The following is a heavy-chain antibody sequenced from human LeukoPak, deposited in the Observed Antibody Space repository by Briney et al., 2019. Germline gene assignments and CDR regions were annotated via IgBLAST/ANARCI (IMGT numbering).Heavy chain of an antibody. CDR2: ISSSSSYI. CDR3: ARNIVGAPPGFDY. V-gene: IGHV3-21*01. CDR1: GFTFSGYS. Sequence: TGGSLRLSCAASGFTFSGYSMNWVRQAPGKGLEWVSSISSSSSYIYYADSVKGRFTISRDNAKNSLYLQMNSLRAEDTAVYYCARNIVGAPPGFDYWGQGTLVTVSS. J-gene: IGHJ4*02. D-gene: IGHD1-26*01.